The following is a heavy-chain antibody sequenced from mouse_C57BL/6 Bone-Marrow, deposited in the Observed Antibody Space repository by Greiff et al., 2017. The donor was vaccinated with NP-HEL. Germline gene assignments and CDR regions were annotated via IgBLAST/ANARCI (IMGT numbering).Heavy chain of an antibody. CDR2: IYPGSGST. Sequence: VQLQQPGAELVKPGASVKMSCKASGYTFTSYWITWVKQRPGQGLEWIGDIYPGSGSTNYNEKFKSKATLTVDTSSSTAYMQLSSLTSEDSAVYYCASHYGNHVRYFDVWGTGTTVTVSS. V-gene: IGHV1-55*01. CDR3: ASHYGNHVRYFDV. CDR1: GYTFTSYW. J-gene: IGHJ1*03. D-gene: IGHD2-1*01.